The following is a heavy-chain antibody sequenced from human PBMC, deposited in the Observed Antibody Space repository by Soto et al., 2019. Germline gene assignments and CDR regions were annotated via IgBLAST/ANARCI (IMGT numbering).Heavy chain of an antibody. CDR2: ISSTTNYI. J-gene: IGHJ4*02. CDR3: ARESEDLTSNFDY. V-gene: IGHV3-11*06. CDR1: GFTFSDYY. Sequence: PGGSLRLSCAGSGFTFSDYYMNWIRQAPGKGLEWVSSISSTTNYIYYGDSMKGRFTISSDNAKNSLYLEMNSLRAEDTAVYYCARESEDLTSNFDYWGQGTLVTVSS.